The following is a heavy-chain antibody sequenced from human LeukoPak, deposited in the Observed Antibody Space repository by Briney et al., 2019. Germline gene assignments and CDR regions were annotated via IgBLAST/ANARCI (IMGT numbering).Heavy chain of an antibody. D-gene: IGHD5-18*01. V-gene: IGHV1-69*04. J-gene: IGHJ5*02. CDR2: IIPILGIA. Sequence: ASVKVSCKASGGTFSSYAISWVRQAPGQGLEWMGRIIPILGIAKYAQKFQGRVTITADKSTSTAYMELSSLRSEDTAVYYCASGGGYSYGSWFDPWGQGTLVTVSS. CDR1: GGTFSSYA. CDR3: ASGGGYSYGSWFDP.